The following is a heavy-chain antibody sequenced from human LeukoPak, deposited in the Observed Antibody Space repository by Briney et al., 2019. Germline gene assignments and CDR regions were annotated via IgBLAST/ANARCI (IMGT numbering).Heavy chain of an antibody. D-gene: IGHD2/OR15-2a*01. CDR2: IGSSSSAT. J-gene: IGHJ4*02. V-gene: IGHV3-48*01. CDR3: VRAFPPRTADQIFDY. Sequence: PGGSLRLSCAASGFTFSNYNMNWVRLAPGKGPEWLSFIGSSSSATSYADSVRGRFTISRDNVEKSLFLQMDSLRAEDTAVYYCVRAFPPRTADQIFDYWGQGSLVTVSS. CDR1: GFTFSNYN.